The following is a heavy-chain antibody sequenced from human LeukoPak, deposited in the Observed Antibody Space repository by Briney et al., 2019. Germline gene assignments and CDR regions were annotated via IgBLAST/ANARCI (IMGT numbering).Heavy chain of an antibody. Sequence: SETLSLTCTVSGGSISSFSWSWIRQPPGKGLEWIGYICNSGSTKLNPSLKSRVTISLDTSKNQFSLKLTSMTTADTAVYYCARAAPRIDYWGQGTLVTVSS. D-gene: IGHD1-14*01. J-gene: IGHJ4*02. CDR3: ARAAPRIDY. V-gene: IGHV4-59*01. CDR2: ICNSGST. CDR1: GGSISSFS.